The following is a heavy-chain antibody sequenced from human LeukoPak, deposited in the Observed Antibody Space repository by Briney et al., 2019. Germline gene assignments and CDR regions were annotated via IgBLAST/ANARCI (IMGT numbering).Heavy chain of an antibody. CDR3: ASFNYYDSRYFQH. CDR2: IYTSGST. D-gene: IGHD3-22*01. Sequence: SETLSLTCTVSGGSISSYYWSWIRQPAGKGLEWIGRIYTSGSTNYNPSLKSRVTISVDTSKNQFSLKLSSVTAADTAVYYCASFNYYDSRYFQHWGQGTLVTVSS. V-gene: IGHV4-4*07. J-gene: IGHJ1*01. CDR1: GGSISSYY.